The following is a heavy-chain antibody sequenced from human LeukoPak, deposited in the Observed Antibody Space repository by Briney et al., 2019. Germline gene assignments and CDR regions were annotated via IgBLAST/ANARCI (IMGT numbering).Heavy chain of an antibody. CDR3: ARERSSSWSFDY. CDR1: GFTFSSDA. Sequence: GGSLRLSCAASGFTFSSDAMSWVRQAPGKGLEWVSAISGSGGSTYYADSVKGRFTISRDNSKNTLYLQMNSLRAEDTAVYYCARERSSSWSFDYWGQGTLVTVSS. D-gene: IGHD6-13*01. CDR2: ISGSGGST. J-gene: IGHJ4*02. V-gene: IGHV3-23*01.